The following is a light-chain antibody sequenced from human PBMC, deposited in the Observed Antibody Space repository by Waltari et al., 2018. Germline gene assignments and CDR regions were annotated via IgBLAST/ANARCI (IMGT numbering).Light chain of an antibody. CDR3: AAWDNSLSGPA. CDR2: RND. J-gene: IGLJ2*01. V-gene: IGLV1-47*01. CDR1: SSNIGSNY. Sequence: QSVLTQPPSASGTPGQRVTISCSGSSSNIGSNYVYWYQQLPGTAPKLLIYRNDQRPSGVPDRFSGSNSGTSASLAISVLRSEDEADYYCAAWDNSLSGPAFGGGTKLTVL.